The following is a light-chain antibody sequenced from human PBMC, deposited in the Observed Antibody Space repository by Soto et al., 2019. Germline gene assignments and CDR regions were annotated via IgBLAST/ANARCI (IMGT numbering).Light chain of an antibody. V-gene: IGKV3-15*01. CDR3: QQYNNWPPDT. Sequence: EIILTQSTASLSVSPGERATLSCRASQSVNNNLAWYQQKRGQAPRLLIYGASTRATGIPGRFRGSGSGTEFTLTITSLQSEDFAVYFCQQYNNWPPDTFGQGTKLEIK. CDR2: GAS. J-gene: IGKJ2*01. CDR1: QSVNNN.